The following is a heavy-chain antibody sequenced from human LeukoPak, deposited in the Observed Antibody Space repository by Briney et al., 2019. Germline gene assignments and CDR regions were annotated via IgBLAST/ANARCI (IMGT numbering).Heavy chain of an antibody. J-gene: IGHJ4*02. V-gene: IGHV4-39*01. D-gene: IGHD4-17*01. Sequence: SETLSLTCTVSGGSISSDSYYWGWIRQPPGKGLQWIGSIYYSGSTYYGSSLKSRVTMSVDTSKNQFSLKLSSVTAADTAVYYCARGYGDYRPLDYWGQGTLVTVSS. CDR1: GGSISSDSYY. CDR3: ARGYGDYRPLDY. CDR2: IYYSGST.